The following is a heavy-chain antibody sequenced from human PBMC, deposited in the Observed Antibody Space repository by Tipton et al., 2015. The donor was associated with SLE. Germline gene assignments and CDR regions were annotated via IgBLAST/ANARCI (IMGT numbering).Heavy chain of an antibody. D-gene: IGHD7-27*01. Sequence: SLRLSCAASGFTFSSYEMNWVRQAPGKGLEWVSYISSSGSTIYYADSVKGRFTISRDNAKNSLYLQMNSLRAEDTAVYYCARGYPGAPLSVDYWGQGTLVTVSS. CDR3: ARGYPGAPLSVDY. CDR1: GFTFSSYE. J-gene: IGHJ4*02. V-gene: IGHV3-48*03. CDR2: ISSSGSTI.